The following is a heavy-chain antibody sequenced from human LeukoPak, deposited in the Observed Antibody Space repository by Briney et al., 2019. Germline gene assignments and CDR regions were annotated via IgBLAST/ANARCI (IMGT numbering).Heavy chain of an antibody. CDR1: GYTLTELS. CDR3: ARDLQITMVRGTPYYYYYGMDV. J-gene: IGHJ6*02. V-gene: IGHV1-24*01. Sequence: ASVKVSCKVSGYTLTELSMHWVRQAPGKGLEWMGGFDPEDGETIYAQKFQGRVTMTTDTSTSTAYMELRSLRSDDTAVYYCARDLQITMVRGTPYYYYYGMDVWGQGTTVTVSS. D-gene: IGHD3-10*01. CDR2: FDPEDGET.